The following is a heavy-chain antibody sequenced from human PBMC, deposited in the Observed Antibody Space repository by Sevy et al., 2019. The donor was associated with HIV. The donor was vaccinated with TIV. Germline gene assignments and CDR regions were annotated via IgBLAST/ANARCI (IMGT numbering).Heavy chain of an antibody. CDR2: ISGSGGST. Sequence: GGSLRLSCAASGFTFSSYAMSWVRQAPGKGLEWVSAISGSGGSTYYADSVKGRFTISRDNSKNTLYLQMNSLRAEDTAVYYCAKVSSSGYFYYYGMDVWGQGTTVTVSS. CDR1: GFTFSSYA. CDR3: AKVSSSGYFYYYGMDV. V-gene: IGHV3-23*01. J-gene: IGHJ6*02. D-gene: IGHD3-22*01.